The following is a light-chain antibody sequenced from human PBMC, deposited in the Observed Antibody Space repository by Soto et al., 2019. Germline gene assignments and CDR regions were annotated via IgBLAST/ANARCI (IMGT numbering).Light chain of an antibody. V-gene: IGKV1-5*03. CDR3: QHYKDYSWT. J-gene: IGKJ1*01. CDR1: QSISLW. CDR2: KTS. Sequence: DIHMTQSPSTLSASVGDRVTITCRASQSISLWVAWYQQKPGRAPNLLIYKTSSLETGVPSRCSGSGSGEEFTLTISSLQPDDFATYYCQHYKDYSWTFGQGTKVEVK.